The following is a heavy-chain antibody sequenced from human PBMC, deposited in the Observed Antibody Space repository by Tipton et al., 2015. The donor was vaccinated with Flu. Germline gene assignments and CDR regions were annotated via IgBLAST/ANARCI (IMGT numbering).Heavy chain of an antibody. CDR1: SISVSNYY. CDR2: IYYSGTT. D-gene: IGHD6-13*01. V-gene: IGHV4-59*02. CDR3: AARDTSSWIRY. Sequence: GLVKPSEALSLTCSFSSISVSNYYWNWFRQAPGKGLEWIGYIYYSGTTNYNPYLESRVTMSVETSENQFSLRLKSVTAADTAVYFCAARDTSSWIRYWGQGILVTVSS. J-gene: IGHJ4*02.